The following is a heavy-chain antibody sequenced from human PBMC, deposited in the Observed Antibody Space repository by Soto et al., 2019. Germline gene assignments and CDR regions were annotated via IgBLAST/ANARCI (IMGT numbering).Heavy chain of an antibody. CDR1: GFTFSSYG. CDR3: AKDRKFPAVTTRYSGYGGGDY. J-gene: IGHJ4*02. Sequence: SLRLAYAASGFTFSSYGMHLVRQAPGKWLEWVAVISYDGSNKYYADSVKGRFTISRDKSKNTLYLQMNSLRAEDTAVYYCAKDRKFPAVTTRYSGYGGGDYWGEG. V-gene: IGHV3-30*18. CDR2: ISYDGSNK. D-gene: IGHD5-12*01.